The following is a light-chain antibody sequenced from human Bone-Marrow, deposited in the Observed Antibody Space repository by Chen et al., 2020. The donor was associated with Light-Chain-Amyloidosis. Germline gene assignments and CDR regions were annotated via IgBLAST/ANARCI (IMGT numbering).Light chain of an antibody. V-gene: IGLV3-21*02. J-gene: IGLJ3*02. CDR1: NSGSTS. CDR2: DDS. CDR3: QVWDRSSDRPV. Sequence: SYVLTQPSSVSVAPGQPATIACGGNNSGSTSVHWYQQTPGQAPLLVVYDDSDRPSGSPERLSGSNSGNTATLTSSRVEAEDEADYYCQVWDRSSDRPVFGGGTRLTVL.